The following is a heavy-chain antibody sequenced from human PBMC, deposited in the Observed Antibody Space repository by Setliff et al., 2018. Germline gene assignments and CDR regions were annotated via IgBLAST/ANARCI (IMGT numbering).Heavy chain of an antibody. J-gene: IGHJ3*02. CDR2: INHSGST. CDR1: GGSFSGYY. D-gene: IGHD3-10*01. Sequence: PSETLSLTCAVYGGSFSGYYWSWIRQPPGKGLEWIGEINHSGSTNYNPSLKSRVTISVDTSKNQFSLKLTSVTAADTALYFCARVPHIWFGELVTFDDAFDSWGQGTMVTVSS. V-gene: IGHV4-34*01. CDR3: ARVPHIWFGELVTFDDAFDS.